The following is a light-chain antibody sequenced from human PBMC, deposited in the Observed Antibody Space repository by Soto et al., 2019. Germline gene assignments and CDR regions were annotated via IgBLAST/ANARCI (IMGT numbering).Light chain of an antibody. J-gene: IGKJ4*01. CDR2: TLS. CDR1: QSLFDSDDGTTY. V-gene: IGKV2-40*01. Sequence: DIVMTQTPLSLPVTPGAPASISCRSSQSLFDSDDGTTYLDWYLQKPGQSPQLLIYTLSDRASGVPDRFSGSGSGTDFTLKISRVEAEDVGVYYCMQRKEFPFTFGGGTKVEIK. CDR3: MQRKEFPFT.